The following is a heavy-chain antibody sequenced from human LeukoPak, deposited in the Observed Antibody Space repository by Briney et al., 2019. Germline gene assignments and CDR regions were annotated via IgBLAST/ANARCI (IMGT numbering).Heavy chain of an antibody. CDR3: ARMYLDPEWVFSFFDF. CDR2: ITAYNGNT. J-gene: IGHJ5*01. V-gene: IGHV1-18*01. CDR1: GYTFPSFV. Sequence: VSVKVSCKPSGYTFPSFVITWIRQVPGQGLEWMGWITAYNGNTNYPQKFQDRVSMTTDSSTTTAYMELSGLRSYDTAIYYCARMYLDPEWVFSFFDFWGQGTMVTDSS. D-gene: IGHD1-26*01.